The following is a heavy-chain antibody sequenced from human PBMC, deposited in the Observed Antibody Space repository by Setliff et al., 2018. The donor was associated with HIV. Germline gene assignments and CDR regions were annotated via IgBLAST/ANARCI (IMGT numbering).Heavy chain of an antibody. CDR3: ARVFPHPYGNSWFDT. CDR1: GASTSTYY. J-gene: IGHJ5*02. Sequence: TSETLSLTCTVSGASTSTYYWTWIRQSPGKGLEWIGYIYFSGSTNYNPSLKSRVIMAVDTSKNEFSLKLSSVTAADTAVYYCARVFPHPYGNSWFDTWGQGILVTVSS. V-gene: IGHV4-59*01. CDR2: IYFSGST. D-gene: IGHD3-16*01.